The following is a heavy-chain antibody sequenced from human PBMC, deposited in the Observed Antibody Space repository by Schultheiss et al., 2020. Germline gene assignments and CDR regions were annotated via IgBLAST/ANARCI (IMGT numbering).Heavy chain of an antibody. Sequence: GGSLRLSCAASGFTFSNAWMNWVRQAPGKGLEWVSGISSGGGTYYADSVKGRFTISRDDSKNTLYLQVISLGAEDTAVYYCAKGGRIYSSSWYDYWGQGTLVTVSS. D-gene: IGHD6-13*01. V-gene: IGHV3-23*01. J-gene: IGHJ4*02. CDR2: ISSGGGT. CDR3: AKGGRIYSSSWYDY. CDR1: GFTFSNAW.